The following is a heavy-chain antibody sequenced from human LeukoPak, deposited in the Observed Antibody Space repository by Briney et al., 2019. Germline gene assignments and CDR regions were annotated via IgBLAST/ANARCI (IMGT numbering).Heavy chain of an antibody. V-gene: IGHV4-59*07. CDR1: VGSISSYY. Sequence: PSDTLSLTCTVSVGSISSYYWNWIRQPPGKGLEWIGYIYYSGTTNYNPSLNGQVTISVDTSKNQFSLKLSSVTAADTAVYYCARVTCTSTNCYRKDAFDIWGQGTMVTVSS. J-gene: IGHJ3*02. D-gene: IGHD2-2*01. CDR2: IYYSGTT. CDR3: ARVTCTSTNCYRKDAFDI.